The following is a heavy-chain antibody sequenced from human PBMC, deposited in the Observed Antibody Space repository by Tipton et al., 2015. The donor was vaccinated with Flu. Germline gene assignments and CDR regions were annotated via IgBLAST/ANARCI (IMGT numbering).Heavy chain of an antibody. CDR1: GGSISSYY. V-gene: IGHV4-4*07. J-gene: IGHJ6*03. CDR3: ARARVPAAMRYYYYYMDV. Sequence: TLSLTCTVSGGSISSYYWSWIRQPPGKGLEWIGRIYTSGSTNYNPSLKSRVTMSVDTSKNQFSLKLSSVTAADTAVYYCARARVPAAMRYYYYYMDVWGKGTTVTVSS. D-gene: IGHD2-2*01. CDR2: IYTSGST.